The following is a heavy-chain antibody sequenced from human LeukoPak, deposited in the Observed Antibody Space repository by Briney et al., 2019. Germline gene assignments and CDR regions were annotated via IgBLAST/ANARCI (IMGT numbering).Heavy chain of an antibody. J-gene: IGHJ5*02. CDR3: AKDRDSSWTFNWFDP. D-gene: IGHD6-13*01. CDR2: IDDSGFNT. CDR1: GFTFSSSA. V-gene: IGHV3-23*01. Sequence: GGSLRLSCAASGFTFSSSAMTWVRQTPGKGLEWVSAIDDSGFNTYYADSVKGRFTISRDNSKNTLSLQMNSLRAEDTAVYCCAKDRDSSWTFNWFDPWGQGTLVTVSS.